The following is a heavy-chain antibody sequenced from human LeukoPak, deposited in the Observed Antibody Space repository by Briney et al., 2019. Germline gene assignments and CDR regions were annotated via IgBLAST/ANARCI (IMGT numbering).Heavy chain of an antibody. D-gene: IGHD3-22*01. J-gene: IGHJ4*02. Sequence: TGGSLRLSCVASGFTFSNYAMNWVRQAPGKGLEWVSGIGGGGENTDYADSVRGRFTISRDNSKNTLCLQMNSLRVEDTAIYYCAKDVRGYHRPIDSWGQGVLVTVSS. CDR2: IGGGGENT. V-gene: IGHV3-23*01. CDR3: AKDVRGYHRPIDS. CDR1: GFTFSNYA.